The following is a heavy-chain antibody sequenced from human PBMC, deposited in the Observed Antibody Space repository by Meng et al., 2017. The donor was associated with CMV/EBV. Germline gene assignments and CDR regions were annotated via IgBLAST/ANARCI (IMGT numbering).Heavy chain of an antibody. V-gene: IGHV4-39*01. D-gene: IGHD3-22*01. J-gene: IGHJ5*02. CDR3: ARQGYYYDIGWFDP. CDR1: GSSISSSSYY. CDR2: IYYSGST. Sequence: SETLSLTCTVSGSSISSSSYYWGWIRQPPGKGLEWIGSIYYSGSTYYNPSLKSRVTISVDTSKNQFSLKLSSVTAADTAVYYCARQGYYYDIGWFDPWGQGTLVTVSS.